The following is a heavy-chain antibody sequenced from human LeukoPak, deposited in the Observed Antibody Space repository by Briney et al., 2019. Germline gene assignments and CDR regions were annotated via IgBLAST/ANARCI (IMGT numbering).Heavy chain of an antibody. V-gene: IGHV4-4*07. Sequence: SETLSLTCTVSGDSISSYYWSWIRQPAGKGLEWIGRIYISGSSNYNPSLKSRVTMSVDTSKNQFSLKLSSVTAADTAVYYCARDTYYYDSSGYWADYWGQGTLVTVSS. CDR3: ARDTYYYDSSGYWADY. J-gene: IGHJ4*02. D-gene: IGHD3-22*01. CDR2: IYISGSS. CDR1: GDSISSYY.